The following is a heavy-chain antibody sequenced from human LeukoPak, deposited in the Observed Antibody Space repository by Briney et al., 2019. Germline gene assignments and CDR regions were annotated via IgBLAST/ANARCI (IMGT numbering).Heavy chain of an antibody. V-gene: IGHV3-21*01. Sequence: GGSLRLSCAASGFTFSTYSMNWVRQAPGKGLEWVSSISSSRSYIYYADSVKGRFTISRDNAKNSLYLQMNSLRAEDTAVYCCAKIYCGGDCYPPQGEGMDVWGQGTTVTVSS. J-gene: IGHJ6*02. D-gene: IGHD2-21*02. CDR3: AKIYCGGDCYPPQGEGMDV. CDR1: GFTFSTYS. CDR2: ISSSRSYI.